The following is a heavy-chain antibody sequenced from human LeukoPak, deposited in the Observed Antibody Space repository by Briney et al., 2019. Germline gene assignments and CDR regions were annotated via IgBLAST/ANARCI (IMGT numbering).Heavy chain of an antibody. CDR2: VYYTGST. J-gene: IGHJ5*02. V-gene: IGHV4-39*01. CDR1: GPSVTSGGFY. CDR3: ARHSGSGSLSRPFDP. Sequence: SETLSLTCSVSGPSVTSGGFYCGWLRQPPGKGLQWLATVYYTGSTYYNPSLRSRVTISIHTSKNQFSLSLRSLIAADTAVYYCARHSGSGSLSRPFDPWGQGTLVTVSS. D-gene: IGHD3-10*01.